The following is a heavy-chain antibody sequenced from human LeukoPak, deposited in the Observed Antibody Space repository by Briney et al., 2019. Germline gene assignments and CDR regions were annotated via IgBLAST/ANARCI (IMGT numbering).Heavy chain of an antibody. Sequence: PGGSLRLSCTASGFIFGDYAMSWVRQAPGKGLEWVGRTRNKPNSYTTEYAASVKGRFTISRDDSKNSLYLQMNSLKTEDTAVYYCARTVAYSYGASYYFDYWGQGTLVTVSS. J-gene: IGHJ4*02. V-gene: IGHV3-72*01. CDR3: ARTVAYSYGASYYFDY. D-gene: IGHD5-18*01. CDR1: GFIFGDYA. CDR2: TRNKPNSYTT.